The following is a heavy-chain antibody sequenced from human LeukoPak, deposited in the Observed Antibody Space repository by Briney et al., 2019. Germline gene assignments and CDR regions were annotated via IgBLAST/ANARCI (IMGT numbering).Heavy chain of an antibody. CDR3: ARVSISWNFGDAFDI. D-gene: IGHD6-13*01. CDR2: ISGSGNTI. J-gene: IGHJ3*02. Sequence: GGSLRLSCAASGFMFSSYVVHWVRQAPGKGLEWVSYISGSGNTIYYADSVKGRFTISRDNAKNSLYLLMNSLRAEDTAVYYCARVSISWNFGDAFDIWGQGTMVTVSS. V-gene: IGHV3-48*03. CDR1: GFMFSSYV.